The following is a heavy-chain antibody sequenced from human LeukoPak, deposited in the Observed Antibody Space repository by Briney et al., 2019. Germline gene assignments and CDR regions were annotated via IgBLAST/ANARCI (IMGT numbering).Heavy chain of an antibody. CDR2: IYTSGST. Sequence: PSETLSLTCTVSGGSISSYYWSWIRQPAGAALEWIGRIYTSGSTNYNPSLKSRVTMSVDTSKNQVSLKLTSVTAADTAVYYCAREGVAAAGDYWGQGTLVTVSS. CDR1: GGSISSYY. J-gene: IGHJ4*02. V-gene: IGHV4-4*07. CDR3: AREGVAAAGDY. D-gene: IGHD6-13*01.